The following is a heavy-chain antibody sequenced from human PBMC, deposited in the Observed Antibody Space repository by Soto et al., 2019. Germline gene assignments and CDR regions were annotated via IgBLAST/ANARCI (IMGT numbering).Heavy chain of an antibody. J-gene: IGHJ4*02. CDR3: ARALLHLLVVPDFDY. D-gene: IGHD2-15*01. CDR1: AYTFTSYG. CDR2: ISASGIT. V-gene: IGHV1-18*01. Sequence: ASVKVSCKASAYTFTSYGITWVRQAPGQGLEWMGWISASGITNYAQNFRGRVTMTTDTSTSTAYMELTSLRSDDTAVYYCARALLHLLVVPDFDYWGQGTLVTVSS.